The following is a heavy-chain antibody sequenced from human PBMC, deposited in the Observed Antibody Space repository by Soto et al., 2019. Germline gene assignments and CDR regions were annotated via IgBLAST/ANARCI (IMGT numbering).Heavy chain of an antibody. D-gene: IGHD4-17*01. V-gene: IGHV4-31*03. CDR3: ARALTTVTLFDP. CDR2: IYYSGST. J-gene: IGHJ5*02. CDR1: GGSISSGGYY. Sequence: QVQLQESGPGLVKPSQTLSLTCTVSGGSISSGGYYWSWIRQHAGKGLEWIGYIYYSGSTHYYRSLKSRVTISVDTSKNQFSLKLSSVTAADTAMYYCARALTTVTLFDPWGQGTLVTVSS.